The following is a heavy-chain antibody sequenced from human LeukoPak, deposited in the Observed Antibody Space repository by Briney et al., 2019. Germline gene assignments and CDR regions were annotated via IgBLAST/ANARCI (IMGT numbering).Heavy chain of an antibody. J-gene: IGHJ3*02. CDR1: GGSISSYY. CDR3: ARSCSSTSCYLPQDAFDI. D-gene: IGHD2-2*01. Sequence: SETPSLTCTVSGGSISSYYWSWIRQPAGKGLEWIGRIYTSGSTNYNPSLKSRVTMSVDTSKNQFSLKLSSVTAADTAVYYCARSCSSTSCYLPQDAFDIWGQGTMVTVSS. V-gene: IGHV4-4*07. CDR2: IYTSGST.